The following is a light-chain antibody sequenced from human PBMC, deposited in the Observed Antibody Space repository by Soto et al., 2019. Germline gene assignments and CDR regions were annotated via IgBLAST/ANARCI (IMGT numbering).Light chain of an antibody. CDR3: QHCGSSPIT. V-gene: IGKV3-20*01. CDR2: DAS. Sequence: EIVLAQSPGTLSLPPGDRATLSCRASLSVSSAYLAWYQQKPGQAPRLLIYDASRRATGIPDRFSGSGSGTDFTLTISRLEPEDFAVYYCQHCGSSPITFGQGTRLEIK. J-gene: IGKJ5*01. CDR1: LSVSSAY.